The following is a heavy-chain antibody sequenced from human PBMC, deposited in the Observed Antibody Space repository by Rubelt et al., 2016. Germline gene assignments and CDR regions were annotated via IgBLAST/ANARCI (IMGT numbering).Heavy chain of an antibody. Sequence: QLRLQESGPGLVKPSETLSLTCIVSGVSITTANYWGWIRQPPGKGLEWIGSIYYSGSTYYNPSLKSRVTISVDTSKTQFSLKLSLGTAADTAVYYCAGNVRLRGVIFNWFDPWGQGTLVIVSS. CDR2: IYYSGST. D-gene: IGHD3-10*01. J-gene: IGHJ5*02. CDR1: GVSITTANY. V-gene: IGHV4-39*01. CDR3: AGNVRLRGVIFNWFDP.